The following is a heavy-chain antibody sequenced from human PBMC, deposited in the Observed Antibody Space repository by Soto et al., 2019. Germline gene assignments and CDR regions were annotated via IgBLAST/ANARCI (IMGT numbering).Heavy chain of an antibody. Sequence: ASVKVSCKSSGYTFTRYGISWVRQAPGQGLEWMGWISGYNGDTNYAQKFQDRVSMTIDTSTGTAYMELRSLTSDDTAIYYCAKNGQPPYYYYGLDVWG. CDR2: ISGYNGDT. CDR1: GYTFTRYG. D-gene: IGHD2-8*01. V-gene: IGHV1-18*01. J-gene: IGHJ6*02. CDR3: AKNGQPPYYYYGLDV.